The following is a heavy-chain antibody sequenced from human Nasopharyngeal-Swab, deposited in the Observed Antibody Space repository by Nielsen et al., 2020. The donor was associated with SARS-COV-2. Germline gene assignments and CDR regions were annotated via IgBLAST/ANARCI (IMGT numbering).Heavy chain of an antibody. D-gene: IGHD6-19*01. CDR1: GYTFTRYY. J-gene: IGHJ4*02. Sequence: ASVKVSCKASGYTFTRYYMHWVRQAPGQGLEWMGIINPSGGSTSYAQKFQGRVKMTRDMSTSTLYMELSSLRFEDTAVYYCARGARFAVDYFDYWGQGTLVTVSS. V-gene: IGHV1-46*01. CDR3: ARGARFAVDYFDY. CDR2: INPSGGST.